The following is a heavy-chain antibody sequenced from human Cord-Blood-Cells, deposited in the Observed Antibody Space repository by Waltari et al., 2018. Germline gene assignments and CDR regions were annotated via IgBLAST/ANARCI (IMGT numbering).Heavy chain of an antibody. CDR2: INQSGST. CDR1: GGSFSGYY. J-gene: IGHJ4*02. V-gene: IGHV4-34*01. CDR3: ARISKGMFDY. Sequence: QVQLQQWGAGLLKPSETLSLTCAVYGGSFSGYYWSWIRQPPGKGLEWIGEINQSGSTNYNPYLKSRVTISVDTSKNQFSLKLSSVTAADTAVYYCARISKGMFDYWGQGTLVTVSS.